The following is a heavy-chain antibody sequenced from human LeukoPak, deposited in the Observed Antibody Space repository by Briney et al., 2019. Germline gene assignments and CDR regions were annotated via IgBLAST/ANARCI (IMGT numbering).Heavy chain of an antibody. J-gene: IGHJ6*03. CDR2: IYSGST. Sequence: GGSLRLSCTVSGFTVSSNSMSWVRQAPGKGLEWVSFIYSGSTHYSDSVKGRFTISRDNSKNTMYLQTNSLNAEDTAVYYCAKDEVVPGYYYTDVWGRGTTVTISS. CDR3: AKDEVVPGYYYTDV. D-gene: IGHD2-2*01. V-gene: IGHV3-53*01. CDR1: GFTVSSNS.